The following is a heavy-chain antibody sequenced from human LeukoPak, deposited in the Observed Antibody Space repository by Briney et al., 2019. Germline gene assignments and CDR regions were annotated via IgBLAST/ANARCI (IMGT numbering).Heavy chain of an antibody. CDR1: GYTFTSYD. D-gene: IGHD3-3*01. V-gene: IGHV1-18*01. CDR2: INPYNGKT. J-gene: IGHJ4*02. CDR3: AKYDFWSGYYFDY. Sequence: ASVKVSCKASGYTFTSYDIRWVRQAPGQGLEWMGWINPYNGKTKYAQKLQGRVTMTTDTSTSTAYMELRSLRSDDTAVYYCAKYDFWSGYYFDYWGQGTLVTVSS.